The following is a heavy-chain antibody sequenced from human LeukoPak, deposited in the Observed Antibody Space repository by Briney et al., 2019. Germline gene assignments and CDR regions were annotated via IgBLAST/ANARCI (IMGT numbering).Heavy chain of an antibody. CDR3: ARGGDPYYFDY. J-gene: IGHJ4*02. CDR2: IYYSGST. CDR1: GGSISSGGYY. Sequence: SETLSLTCTVSGGSISSGGYYWSWIRQHPGKDLEWIGYIYYSGSTYYNPSLKSRVTISVDTSKNQFSLKLSSVTAADTAVYYCARGGDPYYFDYWGQGTLVTVSS. D-gene: IGHD2-21*02. V-gene: IGHV4-31*03.